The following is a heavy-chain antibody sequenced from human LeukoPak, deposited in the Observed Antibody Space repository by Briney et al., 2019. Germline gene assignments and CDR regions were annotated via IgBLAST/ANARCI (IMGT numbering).Heavy chain of an antibody. CDR3: AKDASARPSDY. CDR2: ISDNGGST. CDR1: GFTFRTYA. Sequence: GGSLRLSCAASGFTFRTYAMSWFRQAPGKGLEWVSFISDNGGSTYYADSVKGRFTISRDNSKNSMYLQMGSLGAEDAAIYYCAKDASARPSDYWGPGTLVTVSS. D-gene: IGHD3-3*01. V-gene: IGHV3-23*01. J-gene: IGHJ4*02.